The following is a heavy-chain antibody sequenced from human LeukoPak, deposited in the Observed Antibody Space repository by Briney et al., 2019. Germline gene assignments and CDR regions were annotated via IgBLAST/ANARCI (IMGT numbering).Heavy chain of an antibody. CDR3: ARDSGADIVVVPAASDC. V-gene: IGHV1-69*06. D-gene: IGHD2-2*01. CDR2: IIPIFGTA. Sequence: SVKVSCKASGGTFSSYAISWVRQAPGQGLEWMGGIIPIFGTANYAQKFQGRVTITADKSTSTAYMELSSLRSEDTAVYYCARDSGADIVVVPAASDCWGQGTLVTVSS. J-gene: IGHJ4*02. CDR1: GGTFSSYA.